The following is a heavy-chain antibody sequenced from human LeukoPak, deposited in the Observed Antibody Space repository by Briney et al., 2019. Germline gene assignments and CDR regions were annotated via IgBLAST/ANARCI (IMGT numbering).Heavy chain of an antibody. CDR3: ARSRYDILTGYYNEDY. CDR1: GGSFSGYY. J-gene: IGHJ4*02. Sequence: PSETLSLTCAVYGGSFSGYYWSWIRQPPGKGLEWTGEINHSGSTNYNPSLKGRVTISVDTSKNQFSLKLSSVTAADTAVYYCARSRYDILTGYYNEDYWGQGTLVTVSS. CDR2: INHSGST. V-gene: IGHV4-34*01. D-gene: IGHD3-9*01.